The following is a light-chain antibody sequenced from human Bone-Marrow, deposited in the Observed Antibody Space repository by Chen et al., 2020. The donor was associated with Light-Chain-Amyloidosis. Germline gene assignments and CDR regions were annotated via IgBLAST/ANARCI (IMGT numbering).Light chain of an antibody. CDR3: QVWDRSSDRPV. J-gene: IGLJ3*02. CDR1: NIGTTS. V-gene: IGLV3-21*02. Sequence: SYVLTQPSSVSVAPGQTATIACGGNNIGTTSVHWYQQTPGQAPLLVVYDYCDRPSGIPERLSGSNSGNTATLTISRVEAGDEADYYCQVWDRSSDRPVFGGGTKLTVL. CDR2: DYC.